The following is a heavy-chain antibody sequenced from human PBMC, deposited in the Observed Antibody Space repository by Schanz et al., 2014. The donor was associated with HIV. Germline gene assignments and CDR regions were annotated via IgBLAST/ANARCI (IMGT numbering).Heavy chain of an antibody. CDR3: ARDVSVDCTGINNCYTRKWFDP. CDR2: INPNEGDT. Sequence: QVQLVQSGAEMKKPGSSVKVSCMVPGDTFKSHGFGWVRQAPGQGLEWMGWINPNEGDTKFAQKFRGRVTMTRDTSISTAYMEMRRLRSDDTAVYYCARDVSVDCTGINNCYTRKWFDPWGQGTLVTVSS. D-gene: IGHD2-2*02. CDR1: GDTFKSHG. J-gene: IGHJ5*02. V-gene: IGHV1-2*02.